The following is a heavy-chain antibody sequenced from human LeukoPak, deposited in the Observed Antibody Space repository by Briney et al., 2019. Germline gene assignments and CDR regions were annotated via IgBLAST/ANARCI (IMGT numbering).Heavy chain of an antibody. J-gene: IGHJ6*03. CDR3: ARPKDYCSSTSCYSYYYYYMDV. D-gene: IGHD2-2*01. Sequence: GGSLRLSCAASGFTFSSYSMHWVRQAPGKGLEWVSSISTSSSYIYYADSVKGRFTISRDNAKNSLYLQMNSLRAEDTAVYYCARPKDYCSSTSCYSYYYYYMDVWGKGTTVTVSS. CDR1: GFTFSSYS. CDR2: ISTSSSYI. V-gene: IGHV3-21*01.